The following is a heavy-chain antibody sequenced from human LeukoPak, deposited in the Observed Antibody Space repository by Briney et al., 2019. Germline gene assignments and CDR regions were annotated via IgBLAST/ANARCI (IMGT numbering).Heavy chain of an antibody. CDR1: GYIFIGYY. J-gene: IGHJ4*02. Sequence: ASVKVSCKTSGYIFIGYYMHWVRQAPGQGLEWMGWINPNSGDTNYARRFQGRVTMTRDTSISTAYMELSRLRSDDTAVYYCARRPNANSFDYWGQGTLVTVSS. V-gene: IGHV1-2*02. D-gene: IGHD3-16*01. CDR2: INPNSGDT. CDR3: ARRPNANSFDY.